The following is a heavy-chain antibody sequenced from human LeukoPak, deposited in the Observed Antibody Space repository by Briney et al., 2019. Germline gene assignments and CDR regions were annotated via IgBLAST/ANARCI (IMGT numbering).Heavy chain of an antibody. CDR2: LYNTGNT. D-gene: IGHD6-13*01. Sequence: PGGSLRLSCAASGFTVKSNYLSWVRQAPGKGLEWVSTLYNTGNTYYANYVKGGFSISRDNYKNKLVLQMNSMRGEDTAVYYCARLTPAAGRLYFVDWGPGTLVTVSS. J-gene: IGHJ4*02. V-gene: IGHV3-53*01. CDR3: ARLTPAAGRLYFVD. CDR1: GFTVKSNY.